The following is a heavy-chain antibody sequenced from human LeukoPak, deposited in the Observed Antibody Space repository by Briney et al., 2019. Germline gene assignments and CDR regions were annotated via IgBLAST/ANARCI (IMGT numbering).Heavy chain of an antibody. CDR3: ARGDPYYDFWSGHYYYYGMDV. V-gene: IGHV1-2*06. J-gene: IGHJ6*02. CDR1: GYTFTGYC. D-gene: IGHD3-3*01. CDR2: INPNSGGT. Sequence: ASVKVSCKASGYTFTGYCMHWVRQAPGQGLEWMGRINPNSGGTNYAQKFQGRVTMTRDTSISTAYMELSRLRSDDTAVYYCARGDPYYDFWSGHYYYYGMDVWGQGTTVTVSS.